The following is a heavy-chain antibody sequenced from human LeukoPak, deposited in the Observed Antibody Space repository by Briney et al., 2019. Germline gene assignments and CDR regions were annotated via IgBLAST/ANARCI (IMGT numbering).Heavy chain of an antibody. CDR1: GGAISGYY. V-gene: IGHV4-34*01. Sequence: SETLSLTCAAYGGAISGYYWGWIRQPPGKGLEWIGEINHSGSTNYNPSLKSRVTISVDTSKNQFSLKLSSVTAADTAVYYCARGSDYCSSTSCSGAFDIWGQGTMVTVSS. CDR3: ARGSDYCSSTSCSGAFDI. D-gene: IGHD2-2*01. J-gene: IGHJ3*02. CDR2: INHSGST.